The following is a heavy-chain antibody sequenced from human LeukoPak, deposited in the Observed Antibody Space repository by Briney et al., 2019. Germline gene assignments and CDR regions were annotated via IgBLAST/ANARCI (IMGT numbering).Heavy chain of an antibody. Sequence: PSQTLSLTCTVSGGSISSGGYYWSWIRQPPGKGLEWIGYIYHSGSTYYNPSLKSRVTISVDRSKNQFSLKLSSVTAADTAVYYCARRKDITIFGVVNHYFDYWGQGTLVTVSS. CDR1: GGSISSGGYY. CDR2: IYHSGST. CDR3: ARRKDITIFGVVNHYFDY. D-gene: IGHD3-3*01. J-gene: IGHJ4*02. V-gene: IGHV4-30-2*01.